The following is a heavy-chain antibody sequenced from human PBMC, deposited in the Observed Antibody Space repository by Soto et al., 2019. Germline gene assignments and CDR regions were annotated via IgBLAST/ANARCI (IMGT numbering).Heavy chain of an antibody. CDR1: GFTVSSNY. V-gene: IGHV3-53*01. Sequence: PGGSLRLSCAASGFTVSSNYMSWVRQAPGKGLEWVSVIYSGGSTYYADSVKGRFTISRDNSKNTLYLQMSSLRAEDTAVYYCAKAPRGSGSYSRPNWFDPWGQGTLVTVSS. CDR3: AKAPRGSGSYSRPNWFDP. D-gene: IGHD1-26*01. J-gene: IGHJ5*02. CDR2: IYSGGST.